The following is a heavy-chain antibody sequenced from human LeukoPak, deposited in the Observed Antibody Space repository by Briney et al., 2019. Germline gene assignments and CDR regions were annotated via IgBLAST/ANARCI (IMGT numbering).Heavy chain of an antibody. CDR2: IKSKTGGGTT. D-gene: IGHD1-26*01. Sequence: GGSLRLSCAASGFTFSNAWMSWVRQAPGKGLEWVGRIKSKTGGGTTDYAAPVKGRFTISRDDSKNTLYLQMNSLKTEDTAVYYCTTVSVGATQWGQGTLVTVSS. CDR1: GFTFSNAW. CDR3: TTVSVGATQ. V-gene: IGHV3-15*01. J-gene: IGHJ4*02.